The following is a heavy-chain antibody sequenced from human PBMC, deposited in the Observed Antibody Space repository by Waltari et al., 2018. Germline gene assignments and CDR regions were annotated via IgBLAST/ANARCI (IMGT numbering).Heavy chain of an antibody. D-gene: IGHD3-16*01. V-gene: IGHV1-8*01. CDR1: GDTFTNYD. J-gene: IGHJ3*01. CDR2: MSPRRGET. Sequence: QVQLMQSGAEVKKPGASVKVSCKTSGDTFTNYDINWVRLATGQGLEWMGWMSPRRGETGYADKFQGRVTMTWNTSITTADMELRGLNSDDTAVYYCARGKSWGLDALDVWGQGEVVTVSS. CDR3: ARGKSWGLDALDV.